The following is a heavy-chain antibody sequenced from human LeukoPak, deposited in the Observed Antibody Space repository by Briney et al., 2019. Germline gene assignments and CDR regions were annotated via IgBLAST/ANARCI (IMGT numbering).Heavy chain of an antibody. CDR3: ARDLFSSGSGSQLGY. CDR2: IYSGGST. J-gene: IGHJ4*02. D-gene: IGHD3-10*01. V-gene: IGHV3-53*01. CDR1: GFTVSSNY. Sequence: GGSLRLSCAASGFTVSSNYMSWVRQAPGKGLEWVSVIYSGGSTYYADSVKGRFTISRDNSKNTLYLQMNSLRAEDTAVYYCARDLFSSGSGSQLGYWGQGTLVTVSS.